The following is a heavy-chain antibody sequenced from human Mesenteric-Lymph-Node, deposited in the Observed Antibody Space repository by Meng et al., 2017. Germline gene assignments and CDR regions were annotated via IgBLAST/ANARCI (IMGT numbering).Heavy chain of an antibody. CDR1: GFTFRSYW. J-gene: IGHJ4*02. V-gene: IGHV3-74*01. CDR2: INVDGSNI. Sequence: GQLLASVGGLVRPGGSLRSCGAASGFTFRSYWRHWVRQAPGKGLVWVSRINVDGSNIAYADSVKGRFTISRDNAKNTLYLEMNSLKTEDTAVYYCTRLGEYSRSWDDYWGQGTLVTVSS. CDR3: TRLGEYSRSWDDY. D-gene: IGHD6-6*01.